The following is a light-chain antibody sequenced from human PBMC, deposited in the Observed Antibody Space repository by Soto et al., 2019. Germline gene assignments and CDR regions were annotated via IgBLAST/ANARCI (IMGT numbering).Light chain of an antibody. J-gene: IGKJ4*01. CDR3: QQGYSIHALT. CDR1: QSVSSN. Sequence: EIVLTQSPATLSVSPGERATLSCRASQSVSSNLAWYQQKRGQAPRLLIYGASTRATGIPARFSGSGSGREFTLTITYVQPEDFATYYCQQGYSIHALTFGGGTKVELK. V-gene: IGKV3-15*01. CDR2: GAS.